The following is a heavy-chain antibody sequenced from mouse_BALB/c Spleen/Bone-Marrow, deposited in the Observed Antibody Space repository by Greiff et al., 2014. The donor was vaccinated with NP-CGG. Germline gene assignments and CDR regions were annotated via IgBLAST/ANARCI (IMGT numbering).Heavy chain of an antibody. Sequence: EVMLVESGGGLVQPGGSLKLSCAASGFTFSNYGMSWVRQTPDKRLELVGTINRNGGNTYYPDSVKGRFTISRDTDKNTLYLQMNSLKSEEAAMYYCVRGNYGNYVDYFDFWGQGTTLTVSS. D-gene: IGHD2-1*01. CDR2: INRNGGNT. CDR1: GFTFSNYG. J-gene: IGHJ2*01. CDR3: VRGNYGNYVDYFDF. V-gene: IGHV5-6-3*01.